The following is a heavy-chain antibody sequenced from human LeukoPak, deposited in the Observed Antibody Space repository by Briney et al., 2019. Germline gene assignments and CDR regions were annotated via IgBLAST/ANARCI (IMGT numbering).Heavy chain of an antibody. CDR2: IKLDGSEK. CDR3: ARDQYDTWSRRGNFDS. CDR1: GFTSGKYW. Sequence: QSGGSLRLSCVASGFTSGKYWMSWVRQAPRKGLEWVANIKLDGSEKNYVDSVKGRFTISRDNTKNSLYLQMNSLRAEDTAVFYCARDQYDTWSRRGNFDSWGQGTLVIVSS. J-gene: IGHJ4*02. V-gene: IGHV3-7*03. D-gene: IGHD3-3*01.